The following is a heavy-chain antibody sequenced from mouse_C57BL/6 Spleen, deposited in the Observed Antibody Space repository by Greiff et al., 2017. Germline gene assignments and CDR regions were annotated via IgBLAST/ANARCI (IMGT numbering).Heavy chain of an antibody. Sequence: EVKLVESEGGLVQPGSSMKLSCTASGFTFSDYYMAWVRQVPEKGLEWVANINYDGSSTYYLDSLKSRFIISRDNAKNILYLQMSSLKSEDTATYYCARGVYDYDGYAMDYWGQGTSVTVSS. CDR3: ARGVYDYDGYAMDY. V-gene: IGHV5-16*01. J-gene: IGHJ4*01. CDR2: INYDGSST. CDR1: GFTFSDYY. D-gene: IGHD2-4*01.